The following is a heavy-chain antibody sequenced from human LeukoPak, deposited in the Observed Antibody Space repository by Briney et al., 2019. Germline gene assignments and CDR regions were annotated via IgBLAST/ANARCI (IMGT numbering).Heavy chain of an antibody. CDR2: IIPIFGTA. V-gene: IGHV1-69*06. CDR1: GGTFSSYA. CDR3: ARGPDSSGYSEDY. D-gene: IGHD3-22*01. J-gene: IGHJ4*02. Sequence: SVKVSCKASGGTFSSYAISWVRQAPGQGLEWMGRIIPIFGTANYAQKFQGGVTITADKSTSTAYMELSSLRSEDTAVYYCARGPDSSGYSEDYWGQGTLVTVSS.